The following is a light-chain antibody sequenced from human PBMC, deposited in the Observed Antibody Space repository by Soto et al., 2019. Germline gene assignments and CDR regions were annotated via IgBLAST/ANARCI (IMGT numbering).Light chain of an antibody. CDR3: QHYNSYSWT. V-gene: IGKV1-5*03. Sequence: DIQMTQSPSTLSGSVGDRVTITCRASQTISSWLAWYQQKPGKAPKLLIYKASTLKSGVPSRFSGSGSGTDFTLTISSLQPDDFATYYCQHYNSYSWTFGQGTKVDIK. CDR1: QTISSW. J-gene: IGKJ1*01. CDR2: KAS.